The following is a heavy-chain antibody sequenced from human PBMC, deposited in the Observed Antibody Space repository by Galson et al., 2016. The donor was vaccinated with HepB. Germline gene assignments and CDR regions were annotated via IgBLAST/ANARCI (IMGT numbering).Heavy chain of an antibody. V-gene: IGHV3-33*08. D-gene: IGHD2-2*01. J-gene: IGHJ6*02. CDR2: IWYGANNR. CDR1: GFTFSTYG. Sequence: SLRLSCAASGFTFSTYGMHWVRQAPGKGLEWVAVIWYGANNRDYADSVKGRFTISRDYSKNTLYLQMNSLRAEDTAVYYCARASQPYCSSTSCYAGYYYYYGMDVWGQGTTVTVSS. CDR3: ARASQPYCSSTSCYAGYYYYYGMDV.